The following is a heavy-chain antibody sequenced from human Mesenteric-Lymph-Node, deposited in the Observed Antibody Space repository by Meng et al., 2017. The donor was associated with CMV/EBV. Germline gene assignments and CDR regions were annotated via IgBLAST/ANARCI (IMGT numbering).Heavy chain of an antibody. CDR2: ISGTTPLI. J-gene: IGHJ5*01. CDR1: GFDFSAYG. CDR3: VRGVFDS. Sequence: SLRISCAASGFDFSAYGMNWVRQTPGKGLEWVSLISGTTPLIYYADSVKGRFTVSRDNAKNSLYLEMNSLRAEDTAVYYCVRGVFDSWGQGILVTVSS. V-gene: IGHV3-21*01.